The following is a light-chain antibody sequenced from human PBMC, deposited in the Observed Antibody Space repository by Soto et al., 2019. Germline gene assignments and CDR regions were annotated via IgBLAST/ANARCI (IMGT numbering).Light chain of an antibody. CDR2: DAS. V-gene: IGKV1-5*01. CDR3: LCYITYPWT. J-gene: IGKJ1*01. Sequence: DIQMTQSPSTLSASVGDRVTITCRASQSCRNSLAWYQQKAGKAPTLLIYDASTLQSGVPSRFSGSGSGTEFSLTISSLQPEDFATYYCLCYITYPWTFGQGTKV. CDR1: QSCRNS.